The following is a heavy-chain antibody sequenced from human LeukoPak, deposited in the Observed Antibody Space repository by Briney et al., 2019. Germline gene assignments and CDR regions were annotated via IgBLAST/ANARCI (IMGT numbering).Heavy chain of an antibody. Sequence: SETLSLTCTVSGGSVSSYYWSWIRRPPGRGLEWIAYLSHSGSSDSNPSLTSRVTTLVGTSKNQFSLKLTSVTAADTAVYYCARARYANAWYAFDIWGHGTMVTVSS. V-gene: IGHV4-59*02. D-gene: IGHD2-2*01. CDR2: LSHSGSS. CDR3: ARARYANAWYAFDI. J-gene: IGHJ3*02. CDR1: GGSVSSYY.